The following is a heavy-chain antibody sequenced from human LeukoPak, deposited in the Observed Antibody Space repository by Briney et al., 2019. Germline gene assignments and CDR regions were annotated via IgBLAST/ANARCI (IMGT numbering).Heavy chain of an antibody. CDR1: GYSFTSYW. D-gene: IGHD5-18*01. Sequence: GESLKISCKGSGYSFTSYWIGWVRQMPGKGLEWMGIIYPGDSDTRYSPSFQGQVTISADKSISTAYLQWSSLKASDTAMYYCARQGSGYSPTYYYYMDVWGKGTTVTISS. V-gene: IGHV5-51*01. CDR3: ARQGSGYSPTYYYYMDV. CDR2: IYPGDSDT. J-gene: IGHJ6*03.